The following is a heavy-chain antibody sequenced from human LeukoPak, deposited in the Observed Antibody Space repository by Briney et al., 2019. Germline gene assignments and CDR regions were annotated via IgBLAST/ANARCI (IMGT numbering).Heavy chain of an antibody. Sequence: GGSLRLSCAASGFTFSSYGMHWVRQAPGKGLEWVSYISSSGSTIYYADSVKGRFTISRDNAKNSLYLQMNSLRAEDTAVYYCARRLHSSSWLQPPTAPLDSWGQGTLVTVSS. V-gene: IGHV3-48*04. CDR2: ISSSGSTI. CDR1: GFTFSSYG. J-gene: IGHJ4*02. D-gene: IGHD6-13*01. CDR3: ARRLHSSSWLQPPTAPLDS.